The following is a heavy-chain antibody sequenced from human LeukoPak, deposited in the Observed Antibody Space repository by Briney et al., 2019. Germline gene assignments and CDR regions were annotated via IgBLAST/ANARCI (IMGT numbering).Heavy chain of an antibody. CDR1: GFTFDDYA. D-gene: IGHD3-22*01. CDR3: AKAPEDYDSSGYYSGAFDY. V-gene: IGHV3-9*01. CDR2: ISWNSGSI. J-gene: IGHJ4*02. Sequence: PGRSLRLSCAASGFTFDDYAMHWVRQAPGKGLEWVSGISWNSGSIGYADSVKGRFTISRDDAKNSLYLQMNSLRAEDTALYYCAKAPEDYDSSGYYSGAFDYWGQGTLVTVSS.